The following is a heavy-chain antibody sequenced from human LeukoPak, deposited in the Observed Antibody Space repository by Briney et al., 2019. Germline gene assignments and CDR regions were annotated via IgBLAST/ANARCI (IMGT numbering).Heavy chain of an antibody. CDR3: ARDGDCSGGSCYSEYFQH. V-gene: IGHV4-31*02. CDR2: IYYSGST. Sequence: LRLSCAASGFTFSDYYMSWIRQHPGKGLEWIGYIYYSGSTYYNPSLKSRVTISVDTSKNQFSLKLSSVTAADTAVYYCARDGDCSGGSCYSEYFQHWGQGTLVTVSS. J-gene: IGHJ1*01. CDR1: GFTFSDYY. D-gene: IGHD2-15*01.